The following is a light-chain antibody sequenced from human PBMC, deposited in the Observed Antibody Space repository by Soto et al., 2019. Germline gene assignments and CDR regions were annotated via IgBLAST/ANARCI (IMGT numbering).Light chain of an antibody. V-gene: IGKV3-20*01. J-gene: IGKJ1*01. CDR1: QSVSSSY. CDR3: QQYGSSPPT. Sequence: EIVLTQSPVTLSLSPWERATLSCRASQSVSSSYLAWYQQKPGQAPRLLIYGASSRATGIPDRFSGSGSGTDFTLTINRLEPEDFALYYCQQYGSSPPTFGQGTKVDIK. CDR2: GAS.